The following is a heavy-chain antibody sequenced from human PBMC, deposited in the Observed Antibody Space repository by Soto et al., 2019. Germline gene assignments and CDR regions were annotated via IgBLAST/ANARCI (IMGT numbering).Heavy chain of an antibody. V-gene: IGHV3-30*18. J-gene: IGHJ6*02. CDR3: AKDMAPGGGPISYYYGMDV. D-gene: IGHD3-10*01. CDR2: ISYDGSNK. Sequence: PGGSLRLSCAASGFTFSSYGMHWVRQAPGKGLEWVAVISYDGSNKYYADSVKGRFTISRDNSKNTLYLQMNSLRAEDTAVYYCAKDMAPGGGPISYYYGMDVWGQGTTVTGSS. CDR1: GFTFSSYG.